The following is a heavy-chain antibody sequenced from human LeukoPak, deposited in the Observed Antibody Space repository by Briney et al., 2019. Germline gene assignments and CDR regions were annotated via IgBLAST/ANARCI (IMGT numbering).Heavy chain of an antibody. Sequence: PGGSLRLSCAASGFTFSNAWMSWVRQAPGKGLEWVAFIRYDGSNKYYADSVKGRFTISRDNSKNTLYLQMNSLRAEDTAVYYCAKGGDFWSGYNYYYMDVWGKGTTVTVSS. CDR1: GFTFSNAW. J-gene: IGHJ6*03. CDR2: IRYDGSNK. CDR3: AKGGDFWSGYNYYYMDV. D-gene: IGHD3-3*01. V-gene: IGHV3-30*02.